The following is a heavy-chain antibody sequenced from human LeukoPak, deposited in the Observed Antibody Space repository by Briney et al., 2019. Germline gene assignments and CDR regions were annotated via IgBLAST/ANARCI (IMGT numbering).Heavy chain of an antibody. V-gene: IGHV3-49*04. J-gene: IGHJ4*02. D-gene: IGHD3-22*01. CDR2: IRSKAYGGTT. Sequence: GGSLRLSCTTSGFTFGGYALSWVRQAPGKRLEWVGFIRSKAYGGTTEYAASVKGRFTISRDDSKSIAYLQMNSLKTEDTAVYYCTRDRAYYYDSSGYYYCYFWGQGTLVTVSS. CDR1: GFTFGGYA. CDR3: TRDRAYYYDSSGYYYCYF.